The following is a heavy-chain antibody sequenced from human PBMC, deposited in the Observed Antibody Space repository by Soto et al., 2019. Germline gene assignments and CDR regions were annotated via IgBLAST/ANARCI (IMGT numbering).Heavy chain of an antibody. CDR2: INPSGGST. J-gene: IGHJ1*01. Sequence: ASVKVSCKASGYTFTSYYMHWVRQAPGQGLEWMGIINPSGGSTSYAQKFQGRVTMTRDTSTSTVYMELSSLRSEDTAVYYCARDQRAYCGGDCESSAEYFQHWGQGTLVTVSS. CDR1: GYTFTSYY. D-gene: IGHD2-21*02. CDR3: ARDQRAYCGGDCESSAEYFQH. V-gene: IGHV1-46*03.